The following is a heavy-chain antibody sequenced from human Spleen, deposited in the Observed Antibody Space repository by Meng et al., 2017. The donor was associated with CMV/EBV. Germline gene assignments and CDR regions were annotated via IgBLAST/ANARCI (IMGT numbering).Heavy chain of an antibody. V-gene: IGHV3-30*02. CDR1: GFTFSSYG. CDR3: ARSIGSYYYEEGAHDY. D-gene: IGHD3-22*01. CDR2: IRYDGSNK. Sequence: GGSLRLSCAASGFTFSSYGMHRVRQAPGKGLEWVAFIRYDGSNKYYADSVKGRFTISRDNSKNTLYLQMNSLRAEDTAVYYCARSIGSYYYEEGAHDYWGQGTLVTVSS. J-gene: IGHJ4*02.